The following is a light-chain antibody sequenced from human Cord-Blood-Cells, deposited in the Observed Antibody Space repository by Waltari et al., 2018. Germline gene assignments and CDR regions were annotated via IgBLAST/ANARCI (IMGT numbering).Light chain of an antibody. CDR1: QSISSY. J-gene: IGKJ1*01. Sequence: DIQMTQSPSSLSATVGDRVTITCRASQSISSYLNWYQQKPGKAPKLLIYAASSFQSGVPSRFSGSRSGTDFTLTISSLQPEDFATYYCQQSYSTPRTFGQGTKVEIK. CDR3: QQSYSTPRT. CDR2: AAS. V-gene: IGKV1-39*01.